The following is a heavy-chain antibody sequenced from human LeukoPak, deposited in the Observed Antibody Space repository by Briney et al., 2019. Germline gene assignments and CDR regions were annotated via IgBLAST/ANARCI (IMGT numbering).Heavy chain of an antibody. J-gene: IGHJ4*02. CDR1: GYSFTNYW. V-gene: IGHV5-51*01. Sequence: GESLKISFKGSGYSFTNYWIAWVRQMSGKGLEWMGIIYPGDSDTRYSPSFQGQVTISVDKFISTAYLQWSSLKASDTAMYYCARVWENSGSYYYYWGQGTLVTVSS. CDR3: ARVWENSGSYYYY. D-gene: IGHD1-26*01. CDR2: IYPGDSDT.